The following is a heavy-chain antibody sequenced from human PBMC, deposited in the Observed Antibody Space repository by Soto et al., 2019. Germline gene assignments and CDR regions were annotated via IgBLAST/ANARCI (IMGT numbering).Heavy chain of an antibody. Sequence: GASVKVSCKASGYIFTSNAIHWVRQAPGQGLEWMGWINVGNGNTKYSQKFQGRVTITRDTSASTAYMELSSLRSEDTAIYYCARDKYNYGYKDYWGQGTLVTVSS. J-gene: IGHJ4*02. CDR1: GYIFTSNA. CDR2: INVGNGNT. V-gene: IGHV1-3*01. CDR3: ARDKYNYGYKDY. D-gene: IGHD5-18*01.